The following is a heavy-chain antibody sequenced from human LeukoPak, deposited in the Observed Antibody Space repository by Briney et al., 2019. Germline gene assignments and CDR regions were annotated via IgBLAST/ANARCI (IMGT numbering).Heavy chain of an antibody. Sequence: ASVKVSCKASGYTFTSYYMHWVRQAPGQGLEWMGIINPSGGSTSYAQQFQGRVTMSRDTSTSTVYMKLSSLRSEDTAVYYCARDAMTMVVTGVDYWGQGTLVTVSS. CDR2: INPSGGST. CDR1: GYTFTSYY. CDR3: ARDAMTMVVTGVDY. D-gene: IGHD4-23*01. V-gene: IGHV1-46*01. J-gene: IGHJ4*02.